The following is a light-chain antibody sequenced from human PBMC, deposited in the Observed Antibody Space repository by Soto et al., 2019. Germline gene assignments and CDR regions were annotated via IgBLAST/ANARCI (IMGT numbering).Light chain of an antibody. Sequence: QAALTQPASVSGSPGQSITISCTGTSSDVGSYNFVSWYQQYPGKVPKLTIYEGTKRPSGVSNRFSGSKSGNTASLTISGLQAEDDADYYCFSYAGSTYVFGTGTRSQS. V-gene: IGLV2-23*01. CDR1: SSDVGSYNF. J-gene: IGLJ1*01. CDR2: EGT. CDR3: FSYAGSTYV.